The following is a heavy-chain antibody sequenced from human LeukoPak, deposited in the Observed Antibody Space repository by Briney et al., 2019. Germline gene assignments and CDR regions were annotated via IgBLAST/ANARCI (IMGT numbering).Heavy chain of an antibody. CDR1: GGSISSGSYN. J-gene: IGHJ3*02. CDR2: IYTSGST. Sequence: PSETLSLTCTVSGGSISSGSYNWSWIRQPAGKGLEWIGRIYTSGSTNYNPSLKSRVTMSVDTSKNQFSLKLSSVTAADTAVYYCARGLVGGIGTVAFDIWGQGTMVTVSS. D-gene: IGHD1-26*01. CDR3: ARGLVGGIGTVAFDI. V-gene: IGHV4-61*02.